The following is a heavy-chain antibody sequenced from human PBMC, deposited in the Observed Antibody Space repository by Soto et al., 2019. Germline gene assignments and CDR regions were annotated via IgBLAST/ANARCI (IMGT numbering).Heavy chain of an antibody. J-gene: IGHJ4*02. V-gene: IGHV1-18*04. Sequence: QVQLVQSGPEVKKPGASVTVSCRASGYNFSNCGFSWVRQAPGQGLEWMGWISVYNGRTHYAQNLRGRATLAAVTSERTACTDLRSLTCDETAVNYFSSYVGPQHSRRHGYSVVVSFDRWGQGTVVTVSS. CDR1: GYNFSNCG. CDR2: ISVYNGRT. D-gene: IGHD1-1*01. CDR3: SSYVGPQHSRRHGYSVVVSFDR.